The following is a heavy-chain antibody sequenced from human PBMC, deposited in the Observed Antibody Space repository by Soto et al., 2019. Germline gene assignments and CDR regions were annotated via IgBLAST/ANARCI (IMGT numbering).Heavy chain of an antibody. Sequence: QVQLVQSGAEVKKHGSSVKVSCKASGGTFSSYTISWVRQAPGQGPEWMGRIIPILGIANYEQKFQGRVTITEDKSTRTAHMELSSLRSEDTAVYYCASRGTVTTSDYWGQGTLVTVSS. D-gene: IGHD4-17*01. V-gene: IGHV1-69*02. CDR1: GGTFSSYT. J-gene: IGHJ4*02. CDR2: IIPILGIA. CDR3: ASRGTVTTSDY.